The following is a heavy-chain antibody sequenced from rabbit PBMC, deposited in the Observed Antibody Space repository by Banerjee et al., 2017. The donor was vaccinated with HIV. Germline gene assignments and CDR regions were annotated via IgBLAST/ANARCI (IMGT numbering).Heavy chain of an antibody. CDR3: ARDHVSTAGYSLHL. CDR2: INTATGKD. CDR1: GFSFSDRDA. D-gene: IGHD7-1*01. V-gene: IGHV1S45*01. Sequence: QEQLEESGGGLVKPEGSLTLTCKASGFSFSDRDAMCWVRQAPGKGLEWIGCINTATGKDVYASWAKGRFTISTTSSTTVTLQMTSLTAADTATYFCARDHVSTAGYSLHLWGPGTLVTVS. J-gene: IGHJ4*01.